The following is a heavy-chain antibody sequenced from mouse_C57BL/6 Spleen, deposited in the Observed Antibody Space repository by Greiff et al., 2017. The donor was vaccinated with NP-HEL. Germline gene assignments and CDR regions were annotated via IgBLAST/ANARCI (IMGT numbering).Heavy chain of an antibody. Sequence: QVQLKQSGAELVKPGASVKISCKASGYAFSSYWMNWVKQRPGKGLEWIGQIYPGDGDTNYNGKFKGKATLTANKSSSTAYMQLSSLTSEDSAVYFCARLDYYGSSAWFAYWGKGTLVTVSA. CDR3: ARLDYYGSSAWFAY. CDR1: GYAFSSYW. D-gene: IGHD1-1*01. V-gene: IGHV1-80*01. CDR2: IYPGDGDT. J-gene: IGHJ3*01.